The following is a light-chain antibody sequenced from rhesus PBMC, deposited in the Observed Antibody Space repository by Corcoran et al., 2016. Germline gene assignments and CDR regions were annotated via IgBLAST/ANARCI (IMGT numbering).Light chain of an antibody. J-gene: IGKJ2*01. Sequence: EIVMTQSPATLPLSPGERVTLSCRASQSVSSSLAWYQQQPGQAPRLLISGATKRATGIPDRFSGSGSGTESTLTISSLEPEDFAVYYCQQYSNWPQYSFGQGTKVEIK. V-gene: IGKV3-42*03. CDR2: GAT. CDR3: QQYSNWPQYS. CDR1: QSVSSS.